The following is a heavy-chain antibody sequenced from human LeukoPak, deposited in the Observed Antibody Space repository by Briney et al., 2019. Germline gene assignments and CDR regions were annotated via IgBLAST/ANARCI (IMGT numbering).Heavy chain of an antibody. J-gene: IGHJ4*02. CDR3: AKGGLTTPLHY. Sequence: PGGSLRLSCAASGFTFSSYVMSWVRQAPGGGLEWISSISGDGARTYYTNSVKGRLTISRDNPKNTLFLQVNSLRVGDTAVYYCAKGGLTTPLHYWGQGTLVTVSS. CDR1: GFTFSSYV. D-gene: IGHD1-14*01. V-gene: IGHV3-23*01. CDR2: ISGDGART.